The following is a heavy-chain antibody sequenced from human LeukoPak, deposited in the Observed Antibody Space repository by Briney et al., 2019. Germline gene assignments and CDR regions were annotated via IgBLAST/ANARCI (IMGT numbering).Heavy chain of an antibody. CDR3: ARDLDYGATPHWFDT. V-gene: IGHV3-21*01. CDR1: GFTFSDYN. Sequence: PGGSLRLSCAASGFTFSDYNMNWVRQAPGKGLEWVSSISSSSSYMYYADSVQGRFTISRDNAKNSLYLQMNSLRAEDTAVYYCARDLDYGATPHWFDTWGQGTLVTVSS. CDR2: ISSSSSYM. J-gene: IGHJ5*02. D-gene: IGHD4-17*01.